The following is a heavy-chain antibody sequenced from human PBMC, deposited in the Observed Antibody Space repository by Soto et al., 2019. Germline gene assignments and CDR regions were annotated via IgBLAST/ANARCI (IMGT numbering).Heavy chain of an antibody. CDR1: GGTFSSYA. J-gene: IGHJ6*02. CDR3: ARGGGSSGWYYGMDV. CDR2: IIPIFGTA. V-gene: IGHV1-69*06. D-gene: IGHD6-19*01. Sequence: ASVKVSCKASGGTFSSYAISWVRQAPGQGLEWMGGIIPIFGTANYAQKFQGRVTITADKSTGTAYMELSSLRSEDTAVYYCARGGGSSGWYYGMDVWGQGTTVTVSS.